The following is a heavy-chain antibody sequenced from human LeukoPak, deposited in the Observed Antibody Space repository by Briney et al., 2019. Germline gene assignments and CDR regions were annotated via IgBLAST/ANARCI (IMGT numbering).Heavy chain of an antibody. J-gene: IGHJ6*03. CDR3: ARGIRNFLVYYYYMDV. D-gene: IGHD4-11*01. Sequence: ASVKVSCKASGGTFSSYAISWVRQAPGQGLEWMGGIIPIFGTANYAQKFQGRVTITADESTSTAYMELSSLRSEDTAVYYCARGIRNFLVYYYYMDVWGKGTTVTVSS. CDR2: IIPIFGTA. CDR1: GGTFSSYA. V-gene: IGHV1-69*01.